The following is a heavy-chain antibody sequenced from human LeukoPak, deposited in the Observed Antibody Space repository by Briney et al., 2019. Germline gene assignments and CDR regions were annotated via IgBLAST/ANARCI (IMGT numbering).Heavy chain of an antibody. D-gene: IGHD3-22*01. CDR1: GGSISSYY. J-gene: IGHJ4*02. CDR3: TGRGDSSGYYSIFYFDY. CDR2: IYYSGST. Sequence: SETLSLTCTVSGGSISSYYWNWIRQPPGKGLEWIGYIYYSGSTNYNPSLKSRVTISVDTSKNQFSLKLSSVPAADAAVYYCTGRGDSSGYYSIFYFDYWGQGTLVTVSS. V-gene: IGHV4-59*01.